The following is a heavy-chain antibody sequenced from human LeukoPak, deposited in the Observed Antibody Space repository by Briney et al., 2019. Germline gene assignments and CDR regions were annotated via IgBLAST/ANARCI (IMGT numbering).Heavy chain of an antibody. CDR3: ARVLGDYAHCFDY. CDR1: GGSFSGYY. CDR2: INHSGST. Sequence: SETLSLTCAVYGGSFSGYYWSWIRQPPGKGLEWIGEINHSGSTNYNPSLKSRVTISVDMSKNQFSLKLSSVTAADTAVYYCARVLGDYAHCFDYWGQGTLVTVSS. V-gene: IGHV4-34*01. D-gene: IGHD4-17*01. J-gene: IGHJ4*02.